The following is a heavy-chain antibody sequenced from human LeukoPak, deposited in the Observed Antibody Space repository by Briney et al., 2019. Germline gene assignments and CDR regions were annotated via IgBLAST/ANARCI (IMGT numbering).Heavy chain of an antibody. D-gene: IGHD6-13*01. CDR2: IYYSGST. CDR3: ARGGPPHFRAAAALNWFDP. CDR1: GGSISSGGYY. J-gene: IGHJ5*02. V-gene: IGHV4-31*03. Sequence: SETLSLTCTVSGGSISSGGYYWSWIRQHPGKGLEWIGYIYYSGSTYYNPSLKSRVTISVDTSKNQFSLKLSSVTAADTAVYYCARGGPPHFRAAAALNWFDPWGQGTLVTVSS.